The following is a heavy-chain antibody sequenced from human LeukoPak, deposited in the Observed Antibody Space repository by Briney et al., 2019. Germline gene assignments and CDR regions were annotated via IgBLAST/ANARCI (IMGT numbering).Heavy chain of an antibody. D-gene: IGHD2-2*01. J-gene: IGHJ4*02. V-gene: IGHV3-23*01. CDR3: AKEGGYCSSSSCSDYFDY. CDR1: GFIFGNHA. CDR2: ISGSGGST. Sequence: GSLRLSCAASGFIFGNHAMSWVRQAPGKGLEWVSTISGSGGSTYYAESVKGRCTLSRDNSKDTLYLQLNSLRVEDTAVYYCAKEGGYCSSSSCSDYFDYWGQGSLVTVSS.